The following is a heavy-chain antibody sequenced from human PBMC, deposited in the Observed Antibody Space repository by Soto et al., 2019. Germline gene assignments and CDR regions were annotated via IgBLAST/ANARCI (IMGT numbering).Heavy chain of an antibody. CDR1: GYTFTSYA. Sequence: ASVKVSCKASGYTFTSYAMHWVRQAPGQRLEWMGWINAGNGNTKYSQKFQGRVTITRDTSASTAYMELSSLRSEDTAVYYCARRCSSTSCLPGYYGMDVWGQGTTVTVSS. CDR3: ARRCSSTSCLPGYYGMDV. D-gene: IGHD2-2*01. CDR2: INAGNGNT. V-gene: IGHV1-3*01. J-gene: IGHJ6*02.